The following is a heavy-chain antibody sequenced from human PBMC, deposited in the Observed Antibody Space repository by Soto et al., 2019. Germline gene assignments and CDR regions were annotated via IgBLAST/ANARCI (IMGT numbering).Heavy chain of an antibody. D-gene: IGHD2-15*01. Sequence: EVQLVESGGGLVQPGGSLTLSCAASGFTFSGSAMHWVRQASGKGLEWVGRIRSKANSYATAYAASVKGRFTISRDDSKNTAYLQMNSLKTEDTAVYYCTSGLGYCSGGSCYSEGYYYYGMDVWGQGTTVTVSS. V-gene: IGHV3-73*02. CDR3: TSGLGYCSGGSCYSEGYYYYGMDV. CDR1: GFTFSGSA. CDR2: IRSKANSYAT. J-gene: IGHJ6*02.